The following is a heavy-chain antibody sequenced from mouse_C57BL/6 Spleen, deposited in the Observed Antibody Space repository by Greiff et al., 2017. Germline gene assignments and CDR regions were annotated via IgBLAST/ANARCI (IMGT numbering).Heavy chain of an antibody. CDR3: ATGRIDDSNPVAY. CDR2: IHPSDSDT. V-gene: IGHV1-74*01. J-gene: IGHJ3*01. D-gene: IGHD2-5*01. CDR1: GYTFTSYW. Sequence: QVQLQPSGAELVKPGASVKVSCKASGYTFTSYWMHWVKQRPGQGLEWIGWIHPSDSDTNYTHKFKGQATLTVDKSSSTAYMQLSSLTSEDSAVYNGATGRIDDSNPVAYWGQGTLVTVSA.